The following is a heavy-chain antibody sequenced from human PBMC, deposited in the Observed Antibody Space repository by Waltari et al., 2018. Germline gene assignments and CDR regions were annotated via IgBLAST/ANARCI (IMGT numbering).Heavy chain of an antibody. V-gene: IGHV1-24*01. CDR2: FDPEDGET. D-gene: IGHD4-17*01. CDR3: ATSNYGDYTDAFDI. Sequence: QVQLVQSGAEVKKPGDSVKVSCKVSGYTITELSMHSVRQAPGKGLEWMGGFDPEDGETIYAQKFQGRVTMTEDTSTDTAYMELSSLRSEDTAVYYCATSNYGDYTDAFDIWGQGTMVTVSS. J-gene: IGHJ3*02. CDR1: GYTITELS.